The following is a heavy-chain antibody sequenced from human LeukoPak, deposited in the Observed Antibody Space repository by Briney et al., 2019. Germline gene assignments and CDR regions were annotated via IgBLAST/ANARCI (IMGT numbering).Heavy chain of an antibody. CDR1: SGSFSGYY. CDR3: ARHKGGLVKRYNWFDP. J-gene: IGHJ5*02. V-gene: IGHV4-34*01. CDR2: INHSGST. Sequence: SETLSLTCAVYSGSFSGYYWSWIRQPPGKGLEWIGEINHSGSTNYNPSLKSRVTISVDTSKNQFSLKLSSVTAADTAVYYCARHKGGLVKRYNWFDPWGQGTLVTVSS. D-gene: IGHD2-21*01.